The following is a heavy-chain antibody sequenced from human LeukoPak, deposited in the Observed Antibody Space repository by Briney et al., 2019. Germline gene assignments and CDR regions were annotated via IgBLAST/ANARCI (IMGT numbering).Heavy chain of an antibody. CDR3: AKTQWKVGATDYFDY. CDR2: INDNGGQR. J-gene: IGHJ4*02. V-gene: IGHV3-23*01. CDR1: GFAFNNYA. D-gene: IGHD1-26*01. Sequence: RGSLRLSCAASGFAFNNYAMTWVRQAPGKGLEWVSNINDNGGQRHYADSVKGRFTISRDNSKNTLCLQMDSLRAEDTAVYYCAKTQWKVGATDYFDYWGQGILVSVS.